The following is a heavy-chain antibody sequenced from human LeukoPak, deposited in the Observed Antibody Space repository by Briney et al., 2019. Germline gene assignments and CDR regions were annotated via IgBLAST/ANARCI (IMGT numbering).Heavy chain of an antibody. Sequence: KPSETLSLTCTVSGGSISSSSYYWGWMRQPPGKGLEWIGSIYYGGSLYYNPSLKSRVTIAVDTSKNQFSLKLRSVTAADAAVYYCARLSPDGFDIWGQGTMVTVFS. CDR3: ARLSPDGFDI. J-gene: IGHJ3*02. CDR1: GGSISSSSYY. CDR2: IYYGGSL. V-gene: IGHV4-39*01.